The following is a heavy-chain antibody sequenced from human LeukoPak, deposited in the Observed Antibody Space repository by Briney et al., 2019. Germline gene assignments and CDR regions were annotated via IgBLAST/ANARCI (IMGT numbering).Heavy chain of an antibody. V-gene: IGHV4-61*05. CDR1: GGSISSSSYY. CDR2: IYYSGST. D-gene: IGHD3-10*01. CDR3: ARAPPSAPFDY. Sequence: SETLSLTCTVSGGSISSSSYYWGWIRQPPGKGLEWIADIYYSGSTNYNPSLKSRVTISVDTSKNQFSLRLSSVTAADTAMYYCARAPPSAPFDYWGRGILVTVSS. J-gene: IGHJ4*02.